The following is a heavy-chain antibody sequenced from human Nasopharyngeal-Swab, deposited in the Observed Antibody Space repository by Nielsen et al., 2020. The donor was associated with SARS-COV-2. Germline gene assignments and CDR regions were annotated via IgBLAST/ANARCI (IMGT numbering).Heavy chain of an antibody. Sequence: GESLKISCAASGFTFSSYSMNWVRQAPGKGLEWVSVISYDGSNKYYADSVKGRFTISRDNAKNSLYLQMNSLTAEDTAVYYCARGQQGALYYFDYWGQGTLVTVSS. CDR2: ISYDGSNK. J-gene: IGHJ4*02. CDR3: ARGQQGALYYFDY. D-gene: IGHD6-13*01. V-gene: IGHV3-30*03. CDR1: GFTFSSYS.